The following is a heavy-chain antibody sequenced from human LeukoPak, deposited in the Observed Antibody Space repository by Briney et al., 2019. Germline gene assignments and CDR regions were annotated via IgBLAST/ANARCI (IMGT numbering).Heavy chain of an antibody. CDR3: ARGFYEPFDR. Sequence: SETLSLTCTVSGGSVSTSHWNWVRQPPRKELQWIGNVDYNGGTKYNPSLRSRVTISLDTSKNQFSLKLKFVTAADTALYYCARGFYEPFDRWGQGTLVTVSS. V-gene: IGHV4-59*02. J-gene: IGHJ4*02. D-gene: IGHD2/OR15-2a*01. CDR1: GGSVSTSH. CDR2: VDYNGGT.